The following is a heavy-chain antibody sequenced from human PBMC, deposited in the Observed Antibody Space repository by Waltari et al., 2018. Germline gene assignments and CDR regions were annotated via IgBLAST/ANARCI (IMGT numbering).Heavy chain of an antibody. J-gene: IGHJ4*02. D-gene: IGHD6-13*01. Sequence: QVQLVESGGGLVTPGGSLRLSCAASEFTFSDYHINWIRQAPGKGLEWISYISSSGKTIYYADSVKGRFTISRDNAKNSLYLQMNSLRAEDTAVYYCAGGIAAPKNWGQGTLVTVSS. CDR2: ISSSGKTI. CDR3: AGGIAAPKN. CDR1: EFTFSDYH. V-gene: IGHV3-11*04.